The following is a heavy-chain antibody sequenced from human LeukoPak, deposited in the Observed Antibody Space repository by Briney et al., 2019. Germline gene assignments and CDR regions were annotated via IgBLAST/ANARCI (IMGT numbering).Heavy chain of an antibody. CDR2: IYNNGNA. V-gene: IGHV3-53*01. CDR3: ARVGRIAATGILHWFDP. D-gene: IGHD6-13*01. CDR1: GLTFRSNY. J-gene: IGHJ5*02. Sequence: GGSLRLSCAVSGLTFRSNYMSWVRQAPGKGLQWVSIIYNNGNAFYPASVKGRFTISSDNSKNTLYLHMNSLTAEDTAVYYCARVGRIAATGILHWFDPWGQGTLVSVS.